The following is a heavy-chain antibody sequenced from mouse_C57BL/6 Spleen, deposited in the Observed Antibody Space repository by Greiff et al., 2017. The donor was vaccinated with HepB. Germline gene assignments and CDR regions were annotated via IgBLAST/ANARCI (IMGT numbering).Heavy chain of an antibody. CDR2: IYPRSGNT. Sequence: QVQLQQSGAELARPGASVKLSCKASGYTFTSYGISWVKQRTGQGLEWIGEIYPRSGNTYYNEKFKSKATLTADKSSSTAYMELRSLTSEDSAVYFCARSGDGYYEAMDYWGQGTSVTVSS. CDR3: ARSGDGYYEAMDY. V-gene: IGHV1-81*01. D-gene: IGHD2-3*01. CDR1: GYTFTSYG. J-gene: IGHJ4*01.